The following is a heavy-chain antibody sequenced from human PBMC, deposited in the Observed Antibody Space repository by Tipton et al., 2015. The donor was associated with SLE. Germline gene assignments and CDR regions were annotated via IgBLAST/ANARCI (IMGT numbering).Heavy chain of an antibody. J-gene: IGHJ6*02. Sequence: SLRLSCAASGFTFSDYYMSWVRQAPGKGLEWVSVIYSGGRTKYADSVKGRFTISRDNFKNTLYLQMNSLRAEDTAVYYCARDPYTGPYYYYGMDVWGQGTTVTVSS. CDR3: ARDPYTGPYYYYGMDV. CDR2: IYSGGRT. CDR1: GFTFSDYY. D-gene: IGHD2-2*02. V-gene: IGHV3-66*01.